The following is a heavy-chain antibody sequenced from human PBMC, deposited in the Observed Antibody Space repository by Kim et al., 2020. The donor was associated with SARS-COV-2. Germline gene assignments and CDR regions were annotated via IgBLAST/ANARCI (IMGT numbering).Heavy chain of an antibody. CDR3: ARGSWVLAAAGALYFDY. Sequence: ASVKVSCKASGYTFTGYYMHWVRQAPGQGLEWMGWINPNSGGTNYAQKFQGRVTMTRDTSISTAYMELSRLRSDDTAVYYCARGSWVLAAAGALYFDYWGQGTLVTVSS. D-gene: IGHD6-13*01. V-gene: IGHV1-2*02. CDR2: INPNSGGT. CDR1: GYTFTGYY. J-gene: IGHJ4*02.